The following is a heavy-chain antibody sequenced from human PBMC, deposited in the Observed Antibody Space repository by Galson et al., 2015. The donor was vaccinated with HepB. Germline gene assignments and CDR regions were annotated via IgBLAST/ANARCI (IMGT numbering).Heavy chain of an antibody. D-gene: IGHD3-9*01. Sequence: SLRLSCAASEFTFSSCAMNWVRQAPGKGLEWVTGISGSGDNIYYADSVKGRFTISRDNSRNTLYLQMSSLRADDTAIYYCAKENVLTGADYFDSWGQGTLVTVSS. CDR2: ISGSGDNI. CDR3: AKENVLTGADYFDS. J-gene: IGHJ4*02. V-gene: IGHV3-23*01. CDR1: EFTFSSCA.